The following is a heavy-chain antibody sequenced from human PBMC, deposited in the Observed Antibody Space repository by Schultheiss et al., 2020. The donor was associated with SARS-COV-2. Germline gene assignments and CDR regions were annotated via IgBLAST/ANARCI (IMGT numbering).Heavy chain of an antibody. J-gene: IGHJ4*02. D-gene: IGHD5-18*01. CDR2: IYYSGST. CDR1: GGSVSRYY. Sequence: SETLSLTCTVSGGSVSRYYWSWIRQSQGKRLEWIGNIYYSGSTNYNPSLKSRVTISLDTSKNQFSLKLNSVTAADTAVYYCARSIQLWLQDYFDYWGQGTLVTVSS. CDR3: ARSIQLWLQDYFDY. V-gene: IGHV4-59*08.